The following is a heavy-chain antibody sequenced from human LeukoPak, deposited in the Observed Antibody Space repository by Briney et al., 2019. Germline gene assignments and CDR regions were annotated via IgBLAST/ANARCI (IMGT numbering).Heavy chain of an antibody. J-gene: IGHJ3*02. CDR3: ARLGVKSNWGSQAFDI. V-gene: IGHV1-8*01. D-gene: IGHD7-27*01. Sequence: ASVKVSCKASGYTFTSYDINWLRQATGQGLEWMGWMNPNSGNTGYAQKFQGRVTMTRNTSVSTAYMELSSLRSEDTAVYYCARLGVKSNWGSQAFDIWGQGTMVTVSS. CDR2: MNPNSGNT. CDR1: GYTFTSYD.